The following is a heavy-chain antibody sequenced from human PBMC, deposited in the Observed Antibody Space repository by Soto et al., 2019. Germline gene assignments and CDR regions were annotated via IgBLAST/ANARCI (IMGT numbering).Heavy chain of an antibody. Sequence: ETLSLTCTVSGGSISSGTYYWGWIRQPPGKGLEWIATIYYSGTTFYNPSLKSRVTVSIDTSKNQFSLKLNSATAADTAVYFCARHRGDYGDYYCLDVWGKGTTVTVSS. CDR1: GGSISSGTYY. CDR3: ARHRGDYGDYYCLDV. V-gene: IGHV4-39*01. D-gene: IGHD3-16*01. CDR2: IYYSGTT. J-gene: IGHJ6*03.